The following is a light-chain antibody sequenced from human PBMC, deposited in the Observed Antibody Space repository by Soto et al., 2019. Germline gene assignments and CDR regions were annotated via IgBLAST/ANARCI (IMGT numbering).Light chain of an antibody. Sequence: QSVLTQPASVSGSPGQSIAISCTGTSSDVGGYNYVSWYQQHPGKAPKLMVYDVSNRPSGFSNRFSGSKSGNTASLTISGLQAEDEADYYCSSYTSSSTYVFGTGNKVTVL. CDR1: SSDVGGYNY. CDR3: SSYTSSSTYV. CDR2: DVS. J-gene: IGLJ1*01. V-gene: IGLV2-14*01.